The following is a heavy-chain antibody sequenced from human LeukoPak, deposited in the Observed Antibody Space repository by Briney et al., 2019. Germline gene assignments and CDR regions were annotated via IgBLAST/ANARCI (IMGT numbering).Heavy chain of an antibody. Sequence: ASVKVSCKASGGTFSSYAISWVRQAPGQGLEWMGGFDPEDGETIYAQKFQGRVTMTEDTSTDTAYMELSSLRSEDTAVYYCATEGSHYYFDYWGQGTLVTVSS. J-gene: IGHJ4*02. V-gene: IGHV1-24*01. CDR2: FDPEDGET. D-gene: IGHD1-26*01. CDR3: ATEGSHYYFDY. CDR1: GGTFSSYA.